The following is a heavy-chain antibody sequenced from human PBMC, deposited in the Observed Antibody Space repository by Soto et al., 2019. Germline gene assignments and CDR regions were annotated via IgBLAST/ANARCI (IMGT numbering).Heavy chain of an antibody. CDR2: IYYSGST. J-gene: IGHJ2*01. CDR3: ARATRITMIFPGYFDL. D-gene: IGHD3-22*01. CDR1: GGSISSGGYY. Sequence: QVQLQESGPGLVKPSQTLSLTCTVSGGSISSGGYYWSWIRQHPGKGLEWIGYIYYSGSTYYNPSLKSRVTISVDTSKNQFSLKLSSVTAADTAVYYCARATRITMIFPGYFDLWGRGTLVTVSS. V-gene: IGHV4-31*03.